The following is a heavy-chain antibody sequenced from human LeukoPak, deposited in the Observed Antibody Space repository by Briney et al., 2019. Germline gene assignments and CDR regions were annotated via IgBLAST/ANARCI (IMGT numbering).Heavy chain of an antibody. CDR1: GFTFSSYE. D-gene: IGHD2-15*01. CDR2: ISSSGSTI. V-gene: IGHV3-48*03. J-gene: IGHJ4*02. Sequence: GGSLRLSCAASGFTFSSYEMNWVRQAPGKGLEWVSYISSSGSTIYHADSVKGRFTISRDNAKNSLHLQMNSLRTEDTAVYYCARVLGSDHINGYFDSWGQGTLVTVSS. CDR3: ARVLGSDHINGYFDS.